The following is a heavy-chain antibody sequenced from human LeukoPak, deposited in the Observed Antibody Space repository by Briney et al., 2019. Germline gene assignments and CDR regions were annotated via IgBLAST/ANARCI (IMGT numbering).Heavy chain of an antibody. D-gene: IGHD3-10*01. V-gene: IGHV4-59*12. CDR3: ARWRFGVWYFDY. CDR2: IYYSGST. CDR1: GGSISSYY. Sequence: SETLSLTCTVSGGSISSYYWSWIRQPPGKGLEWIGYIYYSGSTNYNPSLKSRVTMSVDTSKNQFSLKLSSVTAADTAVYYCARWRFGVWYFDYWGQGTLVTVSS. J-gene: IGHJ4*02.